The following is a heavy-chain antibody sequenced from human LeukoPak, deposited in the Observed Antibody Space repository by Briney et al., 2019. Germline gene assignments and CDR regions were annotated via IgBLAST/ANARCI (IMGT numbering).Heavy chain of an antibody. CDR3: ARAVITFGGAVAKGLAC. V-gene: IGHV4-59*13. D-gene: IGHD3-16*01. J-gene: IGHJ6*01. Sequence: SETLSLTCTVSGRSMNNKYWSWIRPPPGKGLEWIGNIYYSGSTNNNPSLKRRVTMSLDTSKNQFSLNLNSVTAADTAIYICARAVITFGGAVAKGLACGG. CDR1: GRSMNNKY. CDR2: IYYSGST.